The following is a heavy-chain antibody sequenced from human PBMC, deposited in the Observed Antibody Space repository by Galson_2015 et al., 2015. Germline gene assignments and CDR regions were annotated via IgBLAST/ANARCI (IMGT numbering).Heavy chain of an antibody. Sequence: SVKVSCKASGYTFTGYYMHWVRQAPGQGLEWMGRINPNSGGTNYAQKFQGRVTMTRDTSISTAYMELSRLRSDDTAVYYCARTHYFLYCSGGSCFSVDIWGQGTMVTVSS. CDR2: INPNSGGT. J-gene: IGHJ3*02. CDR3: ARTHYFLYCSGGSCFSVDI. CDR1: GYTFTGYY. D-gene: IGHD2-15*01. V-gene: IGHV1-2*06.